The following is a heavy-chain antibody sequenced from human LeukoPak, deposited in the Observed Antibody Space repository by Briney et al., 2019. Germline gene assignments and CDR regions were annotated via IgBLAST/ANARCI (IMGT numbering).Heavy chain of an antibody. CDR2: ISGSGGST. CDR3: AKAHYDSSGYYLWYFDY. D-gene: IGHD3-22*01. V-gene: IGHV3-23*01. Sequence: PGGSLRLSCAASGFTFDDYAMSWVRQAPGKGLEWVSAISGSGGSTYYADSVKGRFTISRDNSKNTLYLQMNSLRAEDTAVYYCAKAHYDSSGYYLWYFDYWGQGTLVTVSS. CDR1: GFTFDDYA. J-gene: IGHJ4*02.